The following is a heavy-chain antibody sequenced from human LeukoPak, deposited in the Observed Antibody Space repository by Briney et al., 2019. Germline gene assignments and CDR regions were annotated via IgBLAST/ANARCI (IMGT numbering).Heavy chain of an antibody. J-gene: IGHJ6*02. V-gene: IGHV4-59*08. CDR1: GGSISSYY. CDR2: IYHSGST. Sequence: SETLSLTCTVSGGSISSYYWGWIRQPPGKGLEWIGYIYHSGSTNYNPSLKSRVTISVDTSKNQFSLKLSSVTAADTAVYYCARHAYCSSTSCSHPPRSPPRYYYGMDVWGQGTTVTVSS. CDR3: ARHAYCSSTSCSHPPRSPPRYYYGMDV. D-gene: IGHD2-2*01.